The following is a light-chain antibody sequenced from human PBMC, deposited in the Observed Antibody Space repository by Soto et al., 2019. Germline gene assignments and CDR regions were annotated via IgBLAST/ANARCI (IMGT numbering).Light chain of an antibody. CDR3: QQYNNWPWT. V-gene: IGKV3-15*01. CDR2: GAS. CDR1: QSISDT. Sequence: EIVMTQSPATLSVSPGGRATLSCRASQSISDTFAWYHQKPGQAPRLLIYGASTRAPGFPARFSGSGSGTDFTLTISSLQYEDFAVYYCQQYNNWPWTLGQGTKADIK. J-gene: IGKJ1*01.